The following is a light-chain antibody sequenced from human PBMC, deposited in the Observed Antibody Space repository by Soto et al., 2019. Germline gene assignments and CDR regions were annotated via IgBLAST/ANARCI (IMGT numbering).Light chain of an antibody. CDR3: QQFNTSPWT. V-gene: IGKV1-5*03. J-gene: IGKJ1*01. CDR2: KSS. CDR1: QSISSW. Sequence: DLHITRSPSSQSPPVVERITIPCRASQSISSWLAWYQQKPGRAPKLLIYKSSSLESGVPARFSGSGSGTEFTLTISSLQPDDFATYYCQQFNTSPWTFGQGTKVDIK.